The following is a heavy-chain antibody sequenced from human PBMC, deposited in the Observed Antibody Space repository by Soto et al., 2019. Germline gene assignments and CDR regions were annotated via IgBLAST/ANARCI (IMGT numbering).Heavy chain of an antibody. CDR3: AKSTTVTTGNAPPNFDY. V-gene: IGHV3-23*01. J-gene: IGHJ4*02. CDR1: GFTFSSYA. Sequence: PGGSLRLSCAASGFTFSSYAMSWVRQAPGKGLEWVSAISGSGGSTYYADSVKGRFTISRDNSKNTLYLQMNSLRAEDTAVYYCAKSTTVTTGNAPPNFDYWGQGTLVTVSS. CDR2: ISGSGGST. D-gene: IGHD4-4*01.